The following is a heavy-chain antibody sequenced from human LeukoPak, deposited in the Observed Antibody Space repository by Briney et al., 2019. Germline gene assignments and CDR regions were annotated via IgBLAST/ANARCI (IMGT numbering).Heavy chain of an antibody. CDR3: ARVSKWELGGYFDY. Sequence: SETLSLTCTVSGGSISSSSYYWGWIRQPPGKGLEWIGSIYYSGSTNYNPSLKSRVTISVDTSKNQFSLKLSSVTAADTAVYYCARVSKWELGGYFDYWGQGTLVTVSS. CDR1: GGSISSSSYY. V-gene: IGHV4-39*07. CDR2: IYYSGST. J-gene: IGHJ4*02. D-gene: IGHD1-26*01.